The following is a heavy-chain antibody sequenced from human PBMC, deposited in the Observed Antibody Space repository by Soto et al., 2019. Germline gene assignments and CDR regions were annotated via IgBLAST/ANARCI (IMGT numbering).Heavy chain of an antibody. D-gene: IGHD3-22*01. CDR3: ARGPTMIVGSYYYYYAMDV. Sequence: SETLSLTITVSCGSIISGHYYWSLIRQPPGKGVELIVYIYYIVITYYNPSLEIRVTISADKSISAAYLQWSRLKASDTAMYYCARGPTMIVGSYYYYYAMDVWGQGTPVTVSS. J-gene: IGHJ6*02. CDR1: CGSIISGHYY. V-gene: IGHV4-30-4*01. CDR2: IYYIVIT.